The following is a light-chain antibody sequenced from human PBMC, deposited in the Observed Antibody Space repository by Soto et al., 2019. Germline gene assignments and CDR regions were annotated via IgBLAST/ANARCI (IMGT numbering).Light chain of an antibody. CDR2: DAA. CDR3: QQYDTRPPT. CDR1: QDISNY. V-gene: IGKV1-33*01. J-gene: IGKJ1*01. Sequence: DIQMTQSPSSPSASVGDRVTITCQPSQDISNYLDWYQQKPEKAPNLLICDAANLETGVPTRFSRSASGTDFNCTISSLQSEDVGTYCCQQYDTRPPTCGQGTNVDIK.